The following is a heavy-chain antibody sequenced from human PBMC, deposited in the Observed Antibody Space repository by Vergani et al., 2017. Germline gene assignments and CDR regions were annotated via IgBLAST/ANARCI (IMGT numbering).Heavy chain of an antibody. CDR1: GGSISSYY. V-gene: IGHV4-59*01. CDR2: IYYSGST. Sequence: QVQLQESGPGLVKPSETLSLTCTVSGGSISSYYWSWIRQPPGKGLEWIGYIYYSGSTNYNPSLKSRVTISVDTSKNQFSLKLSAVTAADTAVYYCARERIYYYDSSGPIEDAFDIWGQGTMVTVSS. J-gene: IGHJ3*02. D-gene: IGHD3-22*01. CDR3: ARERIYYYDSSGPIEDAFDI.